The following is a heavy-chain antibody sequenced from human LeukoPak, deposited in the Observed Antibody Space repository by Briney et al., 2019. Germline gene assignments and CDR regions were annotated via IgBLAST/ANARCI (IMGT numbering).Heavy chain of an antibody. D-gene: IGHD2-21*02. CDR3: ARERVAYCGGDCYIFDY. V-gene: IGHV3-23*01. Sequence: GGSLRLSCAASGFTFNTYAMSWVRQAPGKGLEWVSAISGSGDSTYYADSVKGRFTISRDNSKNTLYLQVNSRRAEDTAVYYCARERVAYCGGDCYIFDYWGQGTLVTVSS. J-gene: IGHJ4*02. CDR2: ISGSGDST. CDR1: GFTFNTYA.